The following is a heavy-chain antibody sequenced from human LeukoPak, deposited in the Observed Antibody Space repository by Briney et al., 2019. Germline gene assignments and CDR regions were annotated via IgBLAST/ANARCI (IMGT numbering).Heavy chain of an antibody. Sequence: GRSLRLSCAASGFTFSSYAMHWVRQAPGKGLEWVAVISYDGSNKYYADSVKGRFTISRDNSKNTLYLQMNSLRAEDTAVYYCARDPLDYWGQGTLVTVSS. CDR2: ISYDGSNK. CDR1: GFTFSSYA. J-gene: IGHJ4*02. CDR3: ARDPLDY. V-gene: IGHV3-30-3*01.